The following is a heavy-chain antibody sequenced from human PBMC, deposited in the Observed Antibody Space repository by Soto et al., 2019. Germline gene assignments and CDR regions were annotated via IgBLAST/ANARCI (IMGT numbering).Heavy chain of an antibody. Sequence: SVKVSCKASGGTFSSYAISWVRQAPGQGLEWMGGIIPIFGTANYAQKFQGRVTITADESTSTAYMELSSLRSEDTAVYYCARERHLAGRYNWFDPWGQGTLVTVSS. J-gene: IGHJ5*02. CDR3: ARERHLAGRYNWFDP. V-gene: IGHV1-69*13. CDR2: IIPIFGTA. CDR1: GGTFSSYA. D-gene: IGHD3-3*02.